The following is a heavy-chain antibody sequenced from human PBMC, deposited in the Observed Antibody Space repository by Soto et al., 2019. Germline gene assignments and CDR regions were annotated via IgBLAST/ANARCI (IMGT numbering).Heavy chain of an antibody. CDR1: GYSFTSYW. CDR3: ARLGSGFNLGYCSGGSCYHSRNWFDP. V-gene: IGHV5-10-1*01. J-gene: IGHJ5*02. CDR2: IDPSDSYT. D-gene: IGHD2-15*01. Sequence: GESLKISCKGSGYSFTSYWIGWVRQMPGKGLEWMGRIDPSDSYTNYSPSFQGHVTISADKSISTAYLQWSSLKASDTAMYYCARLGSGFNLGYCSGGSCYHSRNWFDPWGQGTLVTVSS.